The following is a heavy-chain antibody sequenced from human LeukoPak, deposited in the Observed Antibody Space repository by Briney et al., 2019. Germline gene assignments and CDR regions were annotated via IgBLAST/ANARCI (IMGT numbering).Heavy chain of an antibody. Sequence: GGSLRLSCAASGFTVSNNYMSWVRQAPGKGLEWISVIYSGGSTYYADSVEGRFTISRDNFNNTLYLQMNSLRADDTAVYYCARDLASWGQGTLVTVSS. CDR1: GFTVSNNY. V-gene: IGHV3-53*01. CDR3: ARDLAS. J-gene: IGHJ5*01. CDR2: IYSGGST.